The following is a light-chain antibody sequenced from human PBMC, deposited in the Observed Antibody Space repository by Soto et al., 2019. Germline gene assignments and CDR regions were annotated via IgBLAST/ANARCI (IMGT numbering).Light chain of an antibody. J-gene: IGKJ2*01. CDR3: QQYNNWPPYT. Sequence: EIVMTQSPATLSVSPGERATLSCRASQSVSSNLAWYQQKPGQAPRLLIHGASTRATDIPARFSGSGSGTEFTLTISSLQSEDFAVYYRQQYNNWPPYTFGQGTKLEIK. V-gene: IGKV3-15*01. CDR1: QSVSSN. CDR2: GAS.